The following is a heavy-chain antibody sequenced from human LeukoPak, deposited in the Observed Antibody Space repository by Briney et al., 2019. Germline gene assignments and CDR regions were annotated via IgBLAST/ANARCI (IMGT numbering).Heavy chain of an antibody. J-gene: IGHJ4*02. D-gene: IGHD3-22*01. CDR3: ARDASRATYYYDCSGYSDST. V-gene: IGHV1-18*01. CDR2: ISAYNGNT. Sequence: ASVKVSCKASGYTFTSYGISWVRQAPRQGLEWMGWISAYNGNTNYAQKFQGRVTMTTDTSTSTAYMELSSLRSEDTAVYYCARDASRATYYYDCSGYSDSTWGQGTLVTVSS. CDR1: GYTFTSYG.